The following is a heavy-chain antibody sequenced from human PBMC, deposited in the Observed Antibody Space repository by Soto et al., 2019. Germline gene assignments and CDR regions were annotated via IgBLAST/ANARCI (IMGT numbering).Heavy chain of an antibody. CDR2: IYPSGSS. D-gene: IGHD1-1*01. CDR3: AREMVGTTFFDN. J-gene: IGHJ4*02. Sequence: SETLSLTCDVSGFSISSGYYWSWVRQPPGKGLEWIGSIYPSGSSYHNPSLERRLTVSIDTSKNQFSLELAAVTAADTAIYYCAREMVGTTFFDNWGQGTQVTVSS. V-gene: IGHV4-38-2*02. CDR1: GFSISSGYY.